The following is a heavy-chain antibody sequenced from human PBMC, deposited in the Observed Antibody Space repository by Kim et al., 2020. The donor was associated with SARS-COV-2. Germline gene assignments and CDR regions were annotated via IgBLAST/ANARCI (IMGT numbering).Heavy chain of an antibody. V-gene: IGHV5-51*01. D-gene: IGHD3-22*01. CDR2: IYPGDSDT. CDR3: ARPTYYYDSSGYYYEAGYFDY. CDR1: GYSFTSYW. J-gene: IGHJ4*02. Sequence: GESLKISCKGSGYSFTSYWIGWVRQMPGKGLEWMGIIYPGDSDTRYSPSFQGQVTISADKSISTAYLQWSSLKASDTAMYYCARPTYYYDSSGYYYEAGYFDYWGQGTLVTVSS.